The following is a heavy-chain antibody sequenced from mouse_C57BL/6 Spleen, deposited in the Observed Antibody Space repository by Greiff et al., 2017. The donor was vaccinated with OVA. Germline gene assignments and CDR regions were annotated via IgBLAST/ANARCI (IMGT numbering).Heavy chain of an antibody. CDR1: GFTFSSYA. Sequence: DVQLVESGGGLVKPGGSLKLSCAASGFTFSSYAMSWVRQTPEKRLEWVATISDGGSYTYYPDNVKGRFTISRDNAKNNLYLQMSHLKSEDTAMYYCARLYDYDWFAYWGQGTLVTVSA. CDR2: ISDGGSYT. CDR3: ARLYDYDWFAY. V-gene: IGHV5-4*01. D-gene: IGHD2-4*01. J-gene: IGHJ3*01.